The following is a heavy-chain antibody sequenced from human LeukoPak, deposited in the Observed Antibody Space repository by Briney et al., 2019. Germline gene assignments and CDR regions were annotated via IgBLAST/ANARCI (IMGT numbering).Heavy chain of an antibody. CDR1: GFTFSNYA. V-gene: IGHV3-23*01. CDR3: AKFRGIPTTVTQD. J-gene: IGHJ4*02. CDR2: SSGNGDKT. D-gene: IGHD4-17*01. Sequence: PGGSLRLSCAASGFTFSNYAMGWVRQAPGKGLEWVSTSSGNGDKTYYADSVKGRFTISRDNSRNTLYLQMSGLRADDTAVYYCAKFRGIPTTVTQDWGQGTLVTVSS.